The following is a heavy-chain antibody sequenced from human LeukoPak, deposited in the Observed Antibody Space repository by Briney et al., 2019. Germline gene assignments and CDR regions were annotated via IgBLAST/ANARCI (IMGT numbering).Heavy chain of an antibody. CDR3: ARHLGGVYYYYGMDV. J-gene: IGHJ6*02. CDR2: ISAYNGNA. V-gene: IGHV1-18*01. CDR1: GYSFTTTG. Sequence: ASVKVSCKASGYSFTTTGIIWVRQAPGQGLEWMGWISAYNGNANYLQKLQGRVTMTIDTSTTTAYMELRSLRSDDTAVYYCARHLGGVYYYYGMDVWGQGTTVTVSS. D-gene: IGHD3-16*01.